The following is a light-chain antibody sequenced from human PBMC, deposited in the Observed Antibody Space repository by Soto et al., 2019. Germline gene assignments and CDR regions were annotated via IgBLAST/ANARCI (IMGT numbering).Light chain of an antibody. J-gene: IGLJ3*02. CDR2: EVR. V-gene: IGLV2-14*01. Sequence: QSALTQPASVSGSPGQSITISCTGTSSDVGRYNYVSWYQQHPGKAPKLMIYEVRNRPSGVSSRFSGSKSGNTASLTISGLQAEDEAEYYCNSYTSSTTLVFGGGTKVTVL. CDR3: NSYTSSTTLV. CDR1: SSDVGRYNY.